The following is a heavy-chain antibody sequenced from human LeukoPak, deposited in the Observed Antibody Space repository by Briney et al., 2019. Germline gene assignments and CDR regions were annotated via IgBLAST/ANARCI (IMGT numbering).Heavy chain of an antibody. CDR3: ARDQSYDSSGYYYEEFDY. J-gene: IGHJ4*02. CDR1: GYTXTSYY. CDR2: INPSGGST. V-gene: IGHV1-46*01. Sequence: ASVKISCKASGYTXTSYYMHWVRQAPGQGLEWMGIINPSGGSTSYAQKFQGRVTMTRDTSTSTVYMELSSLRSEDTAVYYCARDQSYDSSGYYYEEFDYWGQGTLVTVSS. D-gene: IGHD3-22*01.